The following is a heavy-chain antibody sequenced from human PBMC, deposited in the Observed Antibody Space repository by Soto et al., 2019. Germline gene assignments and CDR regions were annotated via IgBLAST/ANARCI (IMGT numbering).Heavy chain of an antibody. J-gene: IGHJ3*02. Sequence: QVQLVQSGAEVKKPGSSVKVSCKASGGTFSSYAISWVRQAPGQGLEWMGGRIPIFGTANYAQKFQGRVTITADESTSTAYIELSSLRSEDTAVYYCATEGQLVQGAFDIWGQVTMVTVSS. D-gene: IGHD6-6*01. CDR2: RIPIFGTA. V-gene: IGHV1-69*01. CDR1: GGTFSSYA. CDR3: ATEGQLVQGAFDI.